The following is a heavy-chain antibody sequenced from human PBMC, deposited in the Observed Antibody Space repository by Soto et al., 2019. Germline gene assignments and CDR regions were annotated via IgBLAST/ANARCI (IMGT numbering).Heavy chain of an antibody. J-gene: IGHJ4*02. CDR2: INHSGST. Sequence: PSETLSLTCAVYGGSFSGYYWSWIRQPPGKGLEWIGEINHSGSTNYNPSLKSRVTISVDTSKNQFSLKLSSVTAADTAVYYCARASRGSRDFDYWGQGTLVTVSS. D-gene: IGHD1-26*01. V-gene: IGHV4-34*01. CDR3: ARASRGSRDFDY. CDR1: GGSFSGYY.